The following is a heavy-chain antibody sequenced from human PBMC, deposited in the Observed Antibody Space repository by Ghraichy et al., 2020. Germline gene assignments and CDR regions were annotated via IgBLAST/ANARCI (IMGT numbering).Heavy chain of an antibody. J-gene: IGHJ5*02. CDR1: GGSFSGYY. V-gene: IGHV4-34*01. CDR3: ARAKVDYDFCSGYTHSWFDP. Sequence: SETLSLTCSVYGGSFSGYYWSWIRQPPGKGLECIVEINHSGSSNYNPSLKSGVNISVDTSKNQLSLKLSTVTAADTAVYFCARAKVDYDFCSGYTHSWFDPWGQGNLVTVSS. D-gene: IGHD3-3*01. CDR2: INHSGSS.